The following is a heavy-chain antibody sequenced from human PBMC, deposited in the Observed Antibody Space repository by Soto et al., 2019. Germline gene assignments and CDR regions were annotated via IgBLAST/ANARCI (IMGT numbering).Heavy chain of an antibody. V-gene: IGHV3-23*01. CDR1: GFTFSSYA. D-gene: IGHD3-10*01. CDR2: ISGSGGST. J-gene: IGHJ4*02. Sequence: PGGSLRLSCAASGFTFSSYAMSWVRQAPGKGLEWVSAISGSGGSTYYADSVKGRLTISRDNSKNTLYLQMNSLRAEDTAVYYCAKDSRPRYYYGSGSYYIPFFDYWGQGTLVTVSS. CDR3: AKDSRPRYYYGSGSYYIPFFDY.